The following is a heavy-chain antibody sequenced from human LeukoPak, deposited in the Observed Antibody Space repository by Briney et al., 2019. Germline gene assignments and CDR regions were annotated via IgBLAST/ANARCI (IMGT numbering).Heavy chain of an antibody. CDR3: ARLQYCSGTSCYWFDP. CDR2: IYHTGST. CDR1: GGSISSGLYS. V-gene: IGHV4-30-2*01. D-gene: IGHD2-2*01. J-gene: IGHJ5*02. Sequence: SQTLSLTCDVSGGSISSGLYSWSWIRQPLGKGLEWMGNIYHTGSTYYNPSLKSRVTISVDTSKNQFSLRLSSVTAADTAVYYCARLQYCSGTSCYWFDPWGQGTLVTVSS.